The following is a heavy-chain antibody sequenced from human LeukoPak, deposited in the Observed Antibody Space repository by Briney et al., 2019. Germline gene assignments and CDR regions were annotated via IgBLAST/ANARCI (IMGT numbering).Heavy chain of an antibody. Sequence: TGGSLRLSCAASGFTFSSYAMSWVRQAPGKGLEWVSAISGSGGSTYYADSVKGRFTISRDNSKNTLYLQMNSLGAEDTAVYYCATLPKGGNFRFDYWGQGTLVTVSS. CDR2: ISGSGGST. J-gene: IGHJ4*02. V-gene: IGHV3-23*01. CDR3: ATLPKGGNFRFDY. CDR1: GFTFSSYA. D-gene: IGHD4-23*01.